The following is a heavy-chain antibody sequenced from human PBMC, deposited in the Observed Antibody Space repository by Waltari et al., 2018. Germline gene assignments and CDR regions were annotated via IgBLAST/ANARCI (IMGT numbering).Heavy chain of an antibody. D-gene: IGHD3-22*01. V-gene: IGHV4-39*07. J-gene: IGHJ4*02. CDR1: GGSISSSSYY. Sequence: QLQLQESGPGLVKPSETLSLTCTVSGGSISSSSYYWGWIRQPPGKGLDCVVSIYYSGRPYYNPSLKSRVTISVDTSKNQFSLKLSSVTAADTAVYYCAPASRTYYYDSSGYFDYWGQGTLVTVSS. CDR3: APASRTYYYDSSGYFDY. CDR2: IYYSGRP.